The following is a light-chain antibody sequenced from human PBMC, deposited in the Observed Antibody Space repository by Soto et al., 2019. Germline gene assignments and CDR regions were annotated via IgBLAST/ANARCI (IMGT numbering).Light chain of an antibody. CDR3: RSYTSSSTLYG. V-gene: IGLV2-14*01. CDR1: SSDVGAYVY. J-gene: IGLJ1*01. Sequence: QSVLTQPASVSGSPGQSITISCTGTSSDVGAYVYVSWYEHNPGKAPQIIIYEVSNRPSGVSNRCSGSKSGNTASLTSSGLQAEDEADYYCRSYTSSSTLYGFGSGTKVTVL. CDR2: EVS.